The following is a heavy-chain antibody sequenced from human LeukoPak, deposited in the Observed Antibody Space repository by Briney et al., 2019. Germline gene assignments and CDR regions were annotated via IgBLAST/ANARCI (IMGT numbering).Heavy chain of an antibody. CDR3: ATGLAAAAYGVAY. CDR2: IYYSGST. D-gene: IGHD6-13*01. J-gene: IGHJ4*02. CDR1: GXXXNSGXXX. V-gene: IGHV4-31*02. Sequence: SGXXXNSGXXXXXWXRXXXXXGLEWIGYIYYSGSTYYNPSLKSRVTISVDTSKNHFSLKLTSVTAADTAVYYCATGLAAAAYGVAYWGQGTLVTVSS.